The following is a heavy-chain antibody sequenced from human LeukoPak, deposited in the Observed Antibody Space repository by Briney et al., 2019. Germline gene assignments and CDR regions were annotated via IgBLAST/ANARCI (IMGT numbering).Heavy chain of an antibody. Sequence: SETLSLTCTVSGGSISSYYWSWIRQPPGKGLEWIGYIYYSGNTNYNPSLKSRVAISVDTSKNQFSLKLSSVTAVDTAVYYCARGYLFDLWGQGTLVTVSS. D-gene: IGHD3-10*01. V-gene: IGHV4-59*01. J-gene: IGHJ5*02. CDR3: ARGYLFDL. CDR2: IYYSGNT. CDR1: GGSISSYY.